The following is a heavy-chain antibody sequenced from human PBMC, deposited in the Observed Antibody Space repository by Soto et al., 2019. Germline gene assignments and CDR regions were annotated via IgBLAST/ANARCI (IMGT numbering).Heavy chain of an antibody. J-gene: IGHJ6*02. V-gene: IGHV5-10-1*01. CDR2: IDPSDSYT. Sequence: GESLKISCKGSGYSFTSCWISWVRQMPGKGLEWMGRIDPSDSYTNYSPSFQGHVTISADKSISTAYLQWSSLKASDTAMYYCSWSNYYYYGMDVWGQGTTVTVSS. CDR1: GYSFTSCW. CDR3: SWSNYYYYGMDV. D-gene: IGHD6-13*01.